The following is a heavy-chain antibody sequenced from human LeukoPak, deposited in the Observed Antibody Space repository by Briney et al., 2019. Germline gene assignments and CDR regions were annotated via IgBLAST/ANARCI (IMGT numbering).Heavy chain of an antibody. Sequence: QPGRSLRLSCAASGFTFSSYGMHWVRRAPGKGLEWVAVIWYDGSNKYYADSVKGRFTISRDNSKNTLYLQMNSLRAEDTAVYYCARTYVGHDSSGNSFDPWGQGTLVTVSS. J-gene: IGHJ5*02. CDR1: GFTFSSYG. CDR2: IWYDGSNK. V-gene: IGHV3-33*01. D-gene: IGHD3-22*01. CDR3: ARTYVGHDSSGNSFDP.